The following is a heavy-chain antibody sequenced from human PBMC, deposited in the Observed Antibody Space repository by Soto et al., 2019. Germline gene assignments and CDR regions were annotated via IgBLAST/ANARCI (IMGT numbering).Heavy chain of an antibody. J-gene: IGHJ6*03. D-gene: IGHD3-16*01. V-gene: IGHV4-59*12. CDR2: IYYSGST. CDR1: GGSISSYY. CDR3: ARGIGGSYYYYYYMDV. Sequence: SETLSLTCTVSGGSISSYYWSWIRQPPGKGLERIGYIYYSGSTNYNPSLKSRVNISVDTSKNQFSLKLSSVTAADTAVYYCARGIGGSYYYYYYMDVWGKGTTVTVSS.